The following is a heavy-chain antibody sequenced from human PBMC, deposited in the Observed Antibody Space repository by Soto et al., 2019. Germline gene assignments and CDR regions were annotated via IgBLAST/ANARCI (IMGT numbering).Heavy chain of an antibody. J-gene: IGHJ4*02. D-gene: IGHD6-13*01. CDR2: ISSSSSYI. CDR1: GFTFSSYS. Sequence: EVQLVESGGGLVKPGGSLRLSCAASGFTFSSYSMNWVRQAPGKGLGWVSSISSSSSYIYYADSVKGRFTISRDNAKNSLYLQMNSLRAEDTAVYYCARDGSSWRRDYWGQGTLVTVSS. CDR3: ARDGSSWRRDY. V-gene: IGHV3-21*01.